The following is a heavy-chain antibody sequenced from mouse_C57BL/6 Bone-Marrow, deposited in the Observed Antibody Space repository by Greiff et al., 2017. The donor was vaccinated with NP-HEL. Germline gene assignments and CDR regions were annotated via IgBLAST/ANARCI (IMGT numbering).Heavy chain of an antibody. J-gene: IGHJ3*01. V-gene: IGHV1-15*01. D-gene: IGHD4-1*01. CDR1: GYTFTDYE. Sequence: QVQLQQSGAELVRPGASVTLSCKASGYTFTDYEMHWVKQTPVHGLEWIGAIDPETGGTAYNQKFKGKAILTADKSSSTAYMELRSLTSEDSAVYYCTRSLNWDAFAYWSQGTLVTVSA. CDR2: IDPETGGT. CDR3: TRSLNWDAFAY.